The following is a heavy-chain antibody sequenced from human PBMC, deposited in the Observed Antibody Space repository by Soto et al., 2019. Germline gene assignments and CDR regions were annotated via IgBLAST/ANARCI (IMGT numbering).Heavy chain of an antibody. CDR1: GFAVSNTY. CDR3: ARDCSGGSCYPALGA. J-gene: IGHJ5*02. D-gene: IGHD2-15*01. V-gene: IGHV3-53*01. CDR2: IYSDGTT. Sequence: EVHLVESGGGLIQPGGSLTLSCAASGFAVSNTYMSWVRQAPGRGVEWVSFIYSDGTTCYADSVKGRFTISRDTSKNTLSLQMNSLRAEDTAVYYCARDCSGGSCYPALGAWGQGTLVTVSS.